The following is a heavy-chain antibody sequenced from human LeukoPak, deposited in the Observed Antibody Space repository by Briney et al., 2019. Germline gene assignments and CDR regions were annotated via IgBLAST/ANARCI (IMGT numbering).Heavy chain of an antibody. CDR3: ARVGTAMVPSRGAFDI. Sequence: NASGTLSLTCAVSGGFINSRHWWSWVRQPPGKGLEWIGYIYYSGSTNYNPSLKSRVTISVDTSKNQFSLKLSSVTAADTAVYYCARVGTAMVPSRGAFDIWGQGTMVTVSS. V-gene: IGHV4-4*02. CDR2: IYYSGST. D-gene: IGHD5-18*01. CDR1: GGFINSRHW. J-gene: IGHJ3*02.